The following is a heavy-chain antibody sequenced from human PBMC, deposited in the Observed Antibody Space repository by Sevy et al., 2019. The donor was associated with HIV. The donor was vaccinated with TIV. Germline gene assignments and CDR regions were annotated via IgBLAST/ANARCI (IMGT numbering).Heavy chain of an antibody. CDR3: RRGDTLDY. Sequence: GGSLRLSCAASDFIFSTYAMSWVRQAPGKGLEWVSGISGSGDSTYYANSVKGRFTISRDNSKNTLYLQMNSLRAEDTAVYYCRRGDTLDYWGKGTLVTVSS. J-gene: IGHJ4*02. CDR2: ISGSGDST. D-gene: IGHD5-18*01. CDR1: DFIFSTYA. V-gene: IGHV3-23*01.